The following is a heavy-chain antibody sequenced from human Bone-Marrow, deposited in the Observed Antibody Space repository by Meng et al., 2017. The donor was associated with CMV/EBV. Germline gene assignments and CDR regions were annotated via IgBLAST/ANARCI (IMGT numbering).Heavy chain of an antibody. D-gene: IGHD4-17*01. CDR3: ARESGDYDAFDY. V-gene: IGHV3-7*01. J-gene: IGHJ4*02. Sequence: GGSLRLSCAASGFTFSSYWMSWVRQAPGKGLEWVANIKQDGSEKYYVDSVKGRFTISRENAKNSLYLQMNSLRAGDTAVYYCARESGDYDAFDYWGQGTLVTVSS. CDR1: GFTFSSYW. CDR2: IKQDGSEK.